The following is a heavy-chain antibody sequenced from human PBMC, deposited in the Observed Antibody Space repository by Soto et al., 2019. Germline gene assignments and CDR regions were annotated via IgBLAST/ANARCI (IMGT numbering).Heavy chain of an antibody. V-gene: IGHV3-74*01. J-gene: IGHJ3*02. CDR2: TKTDGSS. Sequence: GGSLRLSCAASGFTFSRHWIHWVRQAPGKGLVWVSRTKTDGSSSFADSVKGRFTISRDNAKNTLYLQMNSLRAEDTAVYYCARDMRAVPWYGGVSSAFDIWGQGTVVTVSS. D-gene: IGHD3-10*01. CDR1: GFTFSRHW. CDR3: ARDMRAVPWYGGVSSAFDI.